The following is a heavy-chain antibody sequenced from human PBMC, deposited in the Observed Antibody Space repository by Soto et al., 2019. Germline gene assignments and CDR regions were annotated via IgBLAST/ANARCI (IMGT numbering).Heavy chain of an antibody. CDR1: GFTFSSYA. CDR3: AREGAPVRTFDC. CDR2: ISYDGSNK. V-gene: IGHV3-30-3*01. Sequence: GGSLRLSCAASGFTFSSYAMHWVRQAPGKGLEWVAVISYDGSNKYYADSVKGRFTISRDNSKNTLYLQMNSLRAEDTAVYYCAREGAPVRTFDCWGQGTLVTVSS. J-gene: IGHJ4*02.